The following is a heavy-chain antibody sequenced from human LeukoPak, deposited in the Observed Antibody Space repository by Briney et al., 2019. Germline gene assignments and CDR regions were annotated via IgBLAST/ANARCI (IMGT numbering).Heavy chain of an antibody. V-gene: IGHV1-18*01. J-gene: IGHJ5*02. CDR3: ARSPTLLDWFDP. CDR2: ISAYNGNT. CDR1: GYTFTSYG. Sequence: ASVKVSCKASGYTFTSYGISWVRQSPGQGLEWMGWISAYNGNTNYAQKLQGRVTMTTDTSTSTAYMELSRLRSDDTAVYYCARSPTLLDWFDPWGQGTLVTVSS.